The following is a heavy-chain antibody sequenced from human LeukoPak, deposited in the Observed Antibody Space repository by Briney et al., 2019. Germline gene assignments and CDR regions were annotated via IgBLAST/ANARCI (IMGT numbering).Heavy chain of an antibody. CDR1: GFTFSGSA. CDR3: RGYGDSYYMDV. J-gene: IGHJ6*03. D-gene: IGHD4-17*01. V-gene: IGHV3-73*01. Sequence: GGSLRLSCAASGFTFSGSALHWVRQASGKGLEWVGRIRSKANSYATAYAASVRGRFTISRDDSKNTAYLQMNSLKTEDTAVYYCRGYGDSYYMDVWGKGTTVTVSS. CDR2: IRSKANSYAT.